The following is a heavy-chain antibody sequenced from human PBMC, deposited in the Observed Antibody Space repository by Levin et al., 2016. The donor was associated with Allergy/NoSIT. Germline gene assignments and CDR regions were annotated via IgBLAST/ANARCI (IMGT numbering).Heavy chain of an antibody. D-gene: IGHD6-6*01. J-gene: IGHJ6*02. V-gene: IGHV3-21*01. CDR1: GFTFKTYG. CDR3: ARSSSSKYYYYGMDV. Sequence: GESLKISCVGSGFTFKTYGMNWVRQAPGKGLEWVSSISSSSSYIYYADSVKGRFTISRDNAKNSLYLQMNSLRAEDTAVYYCARSSSSKYYYYGMDVWGQGTTVTVSS. CDR2: ISSSSSYI.